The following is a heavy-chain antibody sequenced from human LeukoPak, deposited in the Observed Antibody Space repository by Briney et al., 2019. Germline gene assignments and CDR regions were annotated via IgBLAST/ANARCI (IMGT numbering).Heavy chain of an antibody. V-gene: IGHV1-24*01. Sequence: ASVKVSCKVSGYTLTELSMHWVRQAPGKGLEWMGGFDPEDGETIYAQKFQDRVTMTEDTSTDTAYMELSSLRSEDTAVYYCATGSVSVGATPDAFDIWGQGTMVTVSS. CDR3: ATGSVSVGATPDAFDI. J-gene: IGHJ3*02. D-gene: IGHD1-26*01. CDR1: GYTLTELS. CDR2: FDPEDGET.